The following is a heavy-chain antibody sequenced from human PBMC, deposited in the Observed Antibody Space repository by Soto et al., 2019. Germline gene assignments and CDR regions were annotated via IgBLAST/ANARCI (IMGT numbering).Heavy chain of an antibody. D-gene: IGHD1-26*01. V-gene: IGHV4-34*01. CDR2: INHSGST. CDR3: ARGPLELPSGYFDY. J-gene: IGHJ4*02. Sequence: QVQLQQWGAGLLKPSETLSLTCAVYGGSFSGYYWSWIRQPPGKGLEWIGEINHSGSTNYNPSLRRRVTISVDTSKNQFSLRLSSVTAADTAVYYCARGPLELPSGYFDYWGQGTLVTVSS. CDR1: GGSFSGYY.